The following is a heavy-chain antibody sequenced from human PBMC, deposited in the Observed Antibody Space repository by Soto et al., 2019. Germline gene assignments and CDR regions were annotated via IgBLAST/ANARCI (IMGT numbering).Heavy chain of an antibody. CDR1: GGTFSSYA. Sequence: QVQLVQSGAEVKKPGSSVKVSCNASGGTFSSYAISWVRQAPGQGLEWMGGIIPIVGTANYAQKFQGRVTITADKSTSTAYIELRSLRSEDTDVYYCARDLPFCSGGSCYSGGRLFDPWGQGTLVTVSS. CDR3: ARDLPFCSGGSCYSGGRLFDP. D-gene: IGHD2-15*01. CDR2: IIPIVGTA. V-gene: IGHV1-69*06. J-gene: IGHJ5*02.